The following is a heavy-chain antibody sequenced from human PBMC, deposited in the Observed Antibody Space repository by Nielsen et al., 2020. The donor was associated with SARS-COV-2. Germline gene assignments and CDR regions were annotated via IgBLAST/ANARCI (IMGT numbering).Heavy chain of an antibody. J-gene: IGHJ5*02. CDR3: ARHRYCSSTSCPGWFDP. CDR2: IDPSDSYT. CDR1: GYSFTSYW. Sequence: GESLKISCQGSGYSFTSYWISWVRQMPGKGLEWMGRIDPSDSYTNYSPSFQGHVTISADKSISTAYLQWSSLKASDTAMYYCARHRYCSSTSCPGWFDPWGQGTLVTVSS. V-gene: IGHV5-10-1*01. D-gene: IGHD2-2*01.